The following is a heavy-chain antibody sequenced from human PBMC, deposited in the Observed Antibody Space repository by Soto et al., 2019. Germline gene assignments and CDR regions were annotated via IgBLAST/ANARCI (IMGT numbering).Heavy chain of an antibody. CDR3: ATCKSGGDCYSGREDAFDI. J-gene: IGHJ3*02. Sequence: ASAKVSCKVSGYTLTELSMHWVRQAPGKGLEWMGGFDPEDGETIYAQKFQGRVTMTEDTSIDTAYMELSSLRSEDTAVYYCATCKSGGDCYSGREDAFDIWGQGTMVTVS. D-gene: IGHD2-21*02. CDR2: FDPEDGET. CDR1: GYTLTELS. V-gene: IGHV1-24*01.